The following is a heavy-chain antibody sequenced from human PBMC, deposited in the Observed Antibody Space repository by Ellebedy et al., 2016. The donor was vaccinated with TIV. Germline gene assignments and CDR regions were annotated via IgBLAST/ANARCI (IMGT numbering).Heavy chain of an antibody. J-gene: IGHJ6*02. CDR2: ISSNGNT. V-gene: IGHV3-64D*06. CDR1: GFTFSNYA. CDR3: VKPPYYETVSGFPIYHYGVDV. D-gene: IGHD3-3*01. Sequence: GESLKISCSASGFTFSNYAMHWVRQAPGKGLEDVAGISSNGNTYYADFAKGRFSISRDNSKNTVILQMSSLIAEDTAVFYCVKPPYYETVSGFPIYHYGVDVWGQGTAVTVSS.